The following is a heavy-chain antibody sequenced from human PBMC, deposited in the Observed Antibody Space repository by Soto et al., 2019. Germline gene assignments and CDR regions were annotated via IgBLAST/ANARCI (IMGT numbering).Heavy chain of an antibody. J-gene: IGHJ5*02. CDR3: AHIPNYYQYDWFDP. CDR2: IYWDDDK. V-gene: IGHV2-5*02. CDR1: GFSLTTRGVG. Sequence: QITLKESGPTLVKPTQTLTLTCTFSGFSLTTRGVGVGWIRQPPGKALECLALIYWDDDKRYSPSLQSRLSITKDPSKNRDVLTMTNVDPVDTATYYCAHIPNYYQYDWFDPWGQGTLVSVSS. D-gene: IGHD3-16*01.